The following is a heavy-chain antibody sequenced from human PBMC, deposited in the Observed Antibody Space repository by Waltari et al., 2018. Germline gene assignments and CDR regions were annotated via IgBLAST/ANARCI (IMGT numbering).Heavy chain of an antibody. CDR2: IYYSGST. Sequence: QVQLQESGPGLVKPSETLSLTCTVSGGSISSYYWSWIRQPPGQGLEWIGYIYYSGSTNYNPSLKSRVTISVDTSKNQFSLKLSSVTAADTAVYYCARSPSPESTYYDFWSGYYFDYWGQGTLVTVSS. CDR1: GGSISSYY. V-gene: IGHV4-59*01. D-gene: IGHD3-3*01. J-gene: IGHJ4*02. CDR3: ARSPSPESTYYDFWSGYYFDY.